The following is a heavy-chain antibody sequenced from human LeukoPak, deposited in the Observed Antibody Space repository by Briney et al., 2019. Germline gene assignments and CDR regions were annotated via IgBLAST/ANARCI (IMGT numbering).Heavy chain of an antibody. CDR3: ARGENNYGYYYFDY. Sequence: GGSLRLSCAASGFTFSSYSMNWVRQAPGKGLEWVSSISSSSSYIYYADSVKGRFTISRDNAKNSLYLQTNSLRAEDTAVYYCARGENNYGYYYFDYWGQGTLVTVSS. J-gene: IGHJ4*02. CDR1: GFTFSSYS. CDR2: ISSSSSYI. V-gene: IGHV3-21*01. D-gene: IGHD5-18*01.